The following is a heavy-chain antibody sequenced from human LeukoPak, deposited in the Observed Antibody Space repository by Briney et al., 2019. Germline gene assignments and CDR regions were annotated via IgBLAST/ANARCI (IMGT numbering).Heavy chain of an antibody. D-gene: IGHD6-6*01. CDR1: GGSISSYY. Sequence: SETLSLTCTVSGGSISSYYWSWIRQPAGKGLEWIWRIYTSGSTNYNPSLKSRVTMSVDTSKNQFSLKLSSVTAADTAVYYCARDRWAARPDAFDIWGQGTMVTVSS. J-gene: IGHJ3*02. CDR2: IYTSGST. V-gene: IGHV4-4*07. CDR3: ARDRWAARPDAFDI.